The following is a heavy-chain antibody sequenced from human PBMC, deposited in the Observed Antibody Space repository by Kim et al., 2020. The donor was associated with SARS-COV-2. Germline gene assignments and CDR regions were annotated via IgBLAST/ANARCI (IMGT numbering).Heavy chain of an antibody. D-gene: IGHD6-13*01. CDR2: INPSGGST. Sequence: ASVKVSCKASGYTFTSYYMHWVRQAPGQGLEWMGIINPSGGSTSYAQKFQGRVTMTRDTSTSTVYMELSSLRSEDTAVYYCARDNGNIAAAGTIDYWGQGTLVTVSS. CDR1: GYTFTSYY. CDR3: ARDNGNIAAAGTIDY. J-gene: IGHJ4*02. V-gene: IGHV1-46*01.